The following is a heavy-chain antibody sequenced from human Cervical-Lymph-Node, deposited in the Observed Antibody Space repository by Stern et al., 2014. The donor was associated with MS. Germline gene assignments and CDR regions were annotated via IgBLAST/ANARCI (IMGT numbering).Heavy chain of an antibody. D-gene: IGHD1-14*01. CDR3: ARLRAEPNPKIQTYFYYGLDV. Sequence: QVQLQESGPGLVKPSETLSLTCTVSGDSIHSYYWSWIRPPPGKGLEWIGFIYYSGSANYNPSLKSRVTISVDTSKYQFSLNLNSVTAADTAVYYCARLRAEPNPKIQTYFYYGLDVWGQGATVTVSS. J-gene: IGHJ6*02. CDR2: IYYSGSA. CDR1: GDSIHSYY. V-gene: IGHV4-59*01.